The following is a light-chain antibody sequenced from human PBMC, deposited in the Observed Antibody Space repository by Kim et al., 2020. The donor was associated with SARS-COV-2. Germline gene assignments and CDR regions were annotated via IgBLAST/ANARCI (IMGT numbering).Light chain of an antibody. V-gene: IGKV1-5*03. J-gene: IGKJ2*01. CDR3: KQYNSYPYT. CDR1: QSISSW. Sequence: DIQMTQSPSTLSASVGDRVTITCRASQSISSWLAWYQQKPGKAPKLLIYKASSLESGVPSRFSGSGSGTEFTLTISSLQPDDFATYYCKQYNSYPYTFGKGTKLEI. CDR2: KAS.